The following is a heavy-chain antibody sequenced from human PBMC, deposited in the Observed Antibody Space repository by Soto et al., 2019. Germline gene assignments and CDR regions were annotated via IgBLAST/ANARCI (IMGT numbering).Heavy chain of an antibody. CDR3: ARVTDYYYYMDV. Sequence: ASVKVSCKASGYTSTSYDINWVRQATGQGLEWMGWMNPNSGNTGYAQKFQGRVTMTRNTSISTAYMELSSLRSEDTAVYYCARVTDYYYYMDVWGKGTTVTVS. CDR2: MNPNSGNT. J-gene: IGHJ6*03. CDR1: GYTSTSYD. V-gene: IGHV1-8*01.